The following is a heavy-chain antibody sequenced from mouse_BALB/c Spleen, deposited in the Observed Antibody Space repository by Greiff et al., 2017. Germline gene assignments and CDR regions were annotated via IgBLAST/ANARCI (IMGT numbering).Heavy chain of an antibody. CDR3: ARDSYGSRKGNYFDY. CDR1: GFTFSDYY. J-gene: IGHJ2*01. CDR2: ISDGGSYT. Sequence: EVQRVESGGGLVKPGGSLKLSCAASGFTFSDYYMYWVRQTPEKRLEWVATISDGGSYTYYPDSVKGRFTISRDNAKNNLYLQMSSLKSEDTAMYYCARDSYGSRKGNYFDYWGQGTTLTVSS. V-gene: IGHV5-4*02. D-gene: IGHD1-1*01.